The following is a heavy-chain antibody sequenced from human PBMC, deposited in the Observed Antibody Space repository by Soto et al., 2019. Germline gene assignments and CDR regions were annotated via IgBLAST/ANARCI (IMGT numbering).Heavy chain of an antibody. CDR2: FDPEDGET. CDR1: GYTLTELS. V-gene: IGHV1-24*01. CDR3: ATPYGSGTYSNWFDP. Sequence: RASVKVSCKVSGYTLTELSMHWVRQAPGKGLEWMGGFDPEDGETIYAQKFQGRVTMTEDTSTDTAYMELSSLRSEDTAVYYCATPYGSGTYSNWFDPWGQGTLVTVSS. D-gene: IGHD3-10*01. J-gene: IGHJ5*02.